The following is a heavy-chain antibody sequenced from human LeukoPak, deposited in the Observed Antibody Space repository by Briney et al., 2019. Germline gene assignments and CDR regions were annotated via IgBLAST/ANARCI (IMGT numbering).Heavy chain of an antibody. J-gene: IGHJ4*02. D-gene: IGHD3-10*01. CDR3: ARELLGSGPYGINY. Sequence: GGSLRLSCAASGFTFCRYGMHWVRQAPGKGLEWVAVIWYDGSNKYYADSVKGRFTISRDNSKNTLYLQMNSLRAEDTAVYYCARELLGSGPYGINYWGQGTLVTVSS. CDR2: IWYDGSNK. CDR1: GFTFCRYG. V-gene: IGHV3-33*01.